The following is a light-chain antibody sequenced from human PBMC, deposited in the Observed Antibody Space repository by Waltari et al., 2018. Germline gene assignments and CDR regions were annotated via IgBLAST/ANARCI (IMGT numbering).Light chain of an antibody. J-gene: IGLJ2*01. V-gene: IGLV1-40*01. CDR3: QSYDTTLSVV. CDR1: GSNTVAGYD. Sequence: QSVLTQPPSVSGAPVQRVTISCSGSGSNTVAGYDLHLYRQLPGKAPPPPIYGVTTRPPGVSDRFSGSQFDTSASLAIAGLQADDEADYYCQSYDTTLSVVFGGGTKLTVL. CDR2: GVT.